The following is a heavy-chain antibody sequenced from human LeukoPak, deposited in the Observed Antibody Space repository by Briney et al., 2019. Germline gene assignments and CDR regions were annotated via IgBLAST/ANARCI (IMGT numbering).Heavy chain of an antibody. CDR1: GFPFSSYW. J-gene: IGHJ4*02. V-gene: IGHV3-7*01. Sequence: LGGSLHLSCVASGFPFSSYWMSWVRQAPGKGLEWVANIKEDGSYKYYVDSVEGRFSISRDNAKNSLYLQMKSLRAEGTAVYYCVRDSGWYRLDYWGQGTLVTVSS. CDR3: VRDSGWYRLDY. D-gene: IGHD6-19*01. CDR2: IKEDGSYK.